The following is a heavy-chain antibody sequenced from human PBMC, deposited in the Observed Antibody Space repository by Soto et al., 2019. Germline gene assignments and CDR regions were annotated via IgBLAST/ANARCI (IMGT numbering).Heavy chain of an antibody. CDR3: AKDVGWLTPEYYFDY. D-gene: IGHD3-9*01. J-gene: IGHJ4*02. CDR1: GFTFDDYA. V-gene: IGHV3-9*01. CDR2: ISWNSGSI. Sequence: AEGSLRLSCAASGFTFDDYAMHWVRQAPGKGLEWVSGISWNSGSIGYADSVKGRFTISRDNAKNSLYLQMNSLRAEDTALYYYAKDVGWLTPEYYFDYWGQGTLVTVSS.